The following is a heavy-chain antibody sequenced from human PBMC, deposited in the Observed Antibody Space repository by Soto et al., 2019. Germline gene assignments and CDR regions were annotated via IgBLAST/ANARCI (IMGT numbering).Heavy chain of an antibody. CDR3: DRQRRGGYWFAP. Sequence: PSETLSLTCSVSGGSINSDDHYWTWIRQPPGKGLEWIGSIYHSGTTNYNPSLKSRITVSIDTSKNQFSLNLTSVTAADTALYYSDRQRRGGYWFAPWGQGTPVTVSS. J-gene: IGHJ5*02. V-gene: IGHV4-30-4*01. CDR2: IYHSGTT. CDR1: GGSINSDDHY.